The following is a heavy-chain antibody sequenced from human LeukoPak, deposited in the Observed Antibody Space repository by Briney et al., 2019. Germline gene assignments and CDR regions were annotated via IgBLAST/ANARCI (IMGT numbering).Heavy chain of an antibody. Sequence: PSETLSLTCTVSGGSITNYYWSWIRQPPGKGLEWIGEINHSGSTNYNPSLKSRVTISVDTSKNQFSLKLSSVTAADTAVYYCASRMIRGGFDPWGQGTLVTVSS. CDR3: ASRMIRGGFDP. CDR1: GGSITNYY. D-gene: IGHD3-16*01. J-gene: IGHJ5*02. V-gene: IGHV4-34*01. CDR2: INHSGST.